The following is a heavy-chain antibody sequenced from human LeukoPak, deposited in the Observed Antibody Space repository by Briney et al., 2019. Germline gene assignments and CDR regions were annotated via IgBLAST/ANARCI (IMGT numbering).Heavy chain of an antibody. CDR2: INSDGSST. V-gene: IGHV3-74*01. J-gene: IGHJ4*02. CDR3: ARLNWKLDHYFDY. Sequence: GGPLTLSCAASGFPFSTYWVHGVRHARGKGVVGVSRINSDGSSTSNADSVKGRFTISRDNAKNTLYLQMNILRAEDTAVYYCARLNWKLDHYFDYRGQGTPVTVSS. CDR1: GFPFSTYW. D-gene: IGHD1-20*01.